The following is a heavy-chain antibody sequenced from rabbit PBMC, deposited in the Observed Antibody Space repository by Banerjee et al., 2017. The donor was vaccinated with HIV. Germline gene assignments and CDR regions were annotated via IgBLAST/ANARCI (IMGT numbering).Heavy chain of an antibody. V-gene: IGHV1S40*01. CDR2: IYDGSSGST. J-gene: IGHJ4*01. Sequence: QSLEESGGDLVKPGASLTLTCTASGFSFSSNYWMCWVRQAPGKGLEWIACIYDGSSGSTYYASWAKGRFTISKASSTTVTLQMTSLTAADTATYFCARGLLIGDLWGPGTLVTDS. CDR3: ARGLLIGDL. CDR1: GFSFSSNYW. D-gene: IGHD4-2*01.